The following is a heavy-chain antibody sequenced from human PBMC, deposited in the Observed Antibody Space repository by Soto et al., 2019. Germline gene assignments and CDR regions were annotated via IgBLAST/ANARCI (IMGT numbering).Heavy chain of an antibody. CDR2: INRNSSNI. D-gene: IGHD3-22*01. CDR3: ARYDSSGYYWPYYYYGMDV. J-gene: IGHJ6*02. CDR1: GFTFDDYG. Sequence: PGGSLRLSCAASGFTFDDYGMSWVRQAPGKGLERVSCINRNSSNIYYADSVKGRFTISRDNAKNSLFLQMNSLRAEDTAVYYCARYDSSGYYWPYYYYGMDVWGQGTTVTVSS. V-gene: IGHV3-21*01.